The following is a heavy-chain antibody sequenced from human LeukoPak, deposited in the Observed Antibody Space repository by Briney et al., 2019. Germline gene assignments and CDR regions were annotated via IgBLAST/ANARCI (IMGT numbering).Heavy chain of an antibody. CDR3: ARDAEGGGSCYAN. CDR1: GGTFSSYA. Sequence: ASVKVSCKASGGTFSSYAISWVRQAPGQGLEWMGRIIPILGIANYAQKFQGRVTITADKSTSTAYMELSSLRSEDTAVYHCARDAEGGGSCYANWGQGTLVTVSS. CDR2: IIPILGIA. V-gene: IGHV1-69*04. J-gene: IGHJ4*02. D-gene: IGHD2-15*01.